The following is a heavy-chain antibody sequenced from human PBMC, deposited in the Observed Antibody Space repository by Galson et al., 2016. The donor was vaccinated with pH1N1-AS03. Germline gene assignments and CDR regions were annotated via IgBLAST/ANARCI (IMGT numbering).Heavy chain of an antibody. CDR2: IYPGDSDT. Sequence: QSGAEVKKPGESLKISCKGSGYNLTDYWIGWVRQMPGEGLEWMGIIYPGDSDTRYSPSFRGQVTISADMSINTAYLQWSSLKAPDPAKYYCATSMGRGYMIASLVYWGQGTLVTVSS. CDR3: ATSMGRGYMIASLVY. D-gene: IGHD3-10*01. V-gene: IGHV5-51*01. J-gene: IGHJ1*01. CDR1: GYNLTDYW.